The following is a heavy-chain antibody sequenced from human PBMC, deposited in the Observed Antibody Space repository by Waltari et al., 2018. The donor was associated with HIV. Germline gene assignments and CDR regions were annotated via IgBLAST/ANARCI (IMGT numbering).Heavy chain of an antibody. CDR1: GLPVRSTL. D-gene: IGHD1-26*01. CDR3: ARVRSTMGRFQGFDY. J-gene: IGHJ4*02. V-gene: IGHV3-53*02. CDR2: IYNNNST. Sequence: EVQLVDTGGGLIQPGGSLRLSCSASGLPVRSTLTNWVRQAPGKGLEWVSLIYNNNSTYYADSVKGRFTISRDNSKNTLYLQMNSLRAEDTAVYYCARVRSTMGRFQGFDYWGQGTLVTVSS.